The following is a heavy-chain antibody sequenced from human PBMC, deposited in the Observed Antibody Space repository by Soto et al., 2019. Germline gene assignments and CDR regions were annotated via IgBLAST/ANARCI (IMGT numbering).Heavy chain of an antibody. CDR3: AKPTYYYDSSGSRRGGYGAFDI. J-gene: IGHJ3*02. Sequence: LRLSCAASGFTFSSYAMSWVRQAPGKGLEWVSAISGSGGSTYYADSVKGRFTISRDNSKNTLYLQMNSLRAEDTAVYYCAKPTYYYDSSGSRRGGYGAFDIWGQGTMVTVSS. CDR1: GFTFSSYA. D-gene: IGHD3-22*01. V-gene: IGHV3-23*01. CDR2: ISGSGGST.